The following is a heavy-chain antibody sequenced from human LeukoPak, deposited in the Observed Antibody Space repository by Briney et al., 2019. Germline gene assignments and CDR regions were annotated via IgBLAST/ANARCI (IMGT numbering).Heavy chain of an antibody. Sequence: GGSLRLSCAASGFTFSSYGMHWVRQAPGKGLEWVSSISSSSSYIYYADSVKGRFTISRDNAKNSLYLQMNSLRAEDTAVYYCARDLGDCSSTSCYIHYYYMDVWGKGTTVTVSS. J-gene: IGHJ6*03. CDR1: GFTFSSYG. CDR2: ISSSSSYI. D-gene: IGHD2-2*02. CDR3: ARDLGDCSSTSCYIHYYYMDV. V-gene: IGHV3-21*01.